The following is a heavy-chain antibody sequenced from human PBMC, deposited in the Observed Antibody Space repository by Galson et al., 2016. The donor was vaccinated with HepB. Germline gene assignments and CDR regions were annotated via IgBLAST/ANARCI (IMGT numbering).Heavy chain of an antibody. D-gene: IGHD6-6*01. CDR1: GFTFSSYS. V-gene: IGHV3-48*02. Sequence: SLRLSCAASGFTFSSYSMNWVRQAPGKGLEWLSYISSSSDTIYYADSVKGRFTISRDNAKNSLYLQMNSRRDEDTAVYYVARTAAIAARYLKDNWFDPWGQGTLVIVTS. CDR2: ISSSSDTI. J-gene: IGHJ5*02. CDR3: ARTAAIAARYLKDNWFDP.